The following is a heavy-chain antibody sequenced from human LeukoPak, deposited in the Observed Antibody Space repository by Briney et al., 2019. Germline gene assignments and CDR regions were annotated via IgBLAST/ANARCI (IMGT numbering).Heavy chain of an antibody. Sequence: GGSLRLSCAASGFTFSSYAMSWVRQAPGKGLEWVSAISGSGGSTYYADSVKGRFTISRDNSKNTLYLQMNSLRDEDTAVYSCARDGVRDGLYFDRWGQGTLVTVSS. D-gene: IGHD5-24*01. J-gene: IGHJ4*02. V-gene: IGHV3-23*01. CDR1: GFTFSSYA. CDR2: ISGSGGST. CDR3: ARDGVRDGLYFDR.